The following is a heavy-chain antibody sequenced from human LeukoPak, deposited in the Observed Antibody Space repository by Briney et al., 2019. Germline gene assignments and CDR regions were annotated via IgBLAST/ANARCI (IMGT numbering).Heavy chain of an antibody. Sequence: GGSLRLSCAASGFTFSSYSMNWVRQAPGKGLEWVSSISSSSSYIYYADSVKGRFTISRDNAKNSLYLQMNSLRAEDTAVYYCARDTLLNLVGSYRGGAFDIWGQGTMVTVSS. J-gene: IGHJ3*02. V-gene: IGHV3-21*01. D-gene: IGHD1-26*01. CDR1: GFTFSSYS. CDR2: ISSSSSYI. CDR3: ARDTLLNLVGSYRGGAFDI.